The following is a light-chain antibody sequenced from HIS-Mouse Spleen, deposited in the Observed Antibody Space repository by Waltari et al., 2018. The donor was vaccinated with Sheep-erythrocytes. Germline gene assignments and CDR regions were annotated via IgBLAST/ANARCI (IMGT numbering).Light chain of an antibody. CDR3: QAWDSSTAWV. CDR2: QDS. J-gene: IGLJ3*02. CDR1: KLGDKY. Sequence: SYELTQPPSVSVSPGQTASITCSGDKLGDKYACWYQQKPGQSPVLVIYQDSKRPSGIPERFSGSNSGNTATLTISGTQAMDEADYYCQAWDSSTAWVFGGGTNLTVL. V-gene: IGLV3-1*01.